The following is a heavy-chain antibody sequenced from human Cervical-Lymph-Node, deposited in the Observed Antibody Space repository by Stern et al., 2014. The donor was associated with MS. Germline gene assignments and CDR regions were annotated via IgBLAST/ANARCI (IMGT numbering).Heavy chain of an antibody. J-gene: IGHJ4*02. V-gene: IGHV4-59*01. Sequence: QLQLQESGPGLVKPSETLSLTCTVSGGSLRSYYWNWIRQAPGQGLEWLGVFYYTGSVNYNPSLSSRVAMSVDTSKNQFSLTVSSVTAADTAVYYCAREGEYCSGSRCYPFLDYWGQGTLVTVSS. CDR1: GGSLRSYY. CDR3: AREGEYCSGSRCYPFLDY. CDR2: FYYTGSV. D-gene: IGHD2-15*01.